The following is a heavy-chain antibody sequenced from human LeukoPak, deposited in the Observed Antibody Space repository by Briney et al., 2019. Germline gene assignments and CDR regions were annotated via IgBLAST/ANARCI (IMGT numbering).Heavy chain of an antibody. D-gene: IGHD6-19*01. CDR2: ISAYNGNT. V-gene: IGHV1-18*03. Sequence: ASVKVSCKASGYTFTSHGISWVRQAPGQGLEWMGWISAYNGNTNYAQKLQGRVTMTTDTSTSTAYMELSSLRSEDMAVYYCARSGSGWYDIDYWGQGTLVTVSS. J-gene: IGHJ4*02. CDR1: GYTFTSHG. CDR3: ARSGSGWYDIDY.